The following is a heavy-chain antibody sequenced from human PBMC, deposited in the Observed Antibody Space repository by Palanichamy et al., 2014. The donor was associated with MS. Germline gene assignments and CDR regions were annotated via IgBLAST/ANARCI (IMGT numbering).Heavy chain of an antibody. CDR3: AKDLYSSSSGGDY. J-gene: IGHJ4*02. CDR1: GFTFSTYT. Sequence: EVQLLESGGGLGTASGGPVSLSCAASGFTFSTYTMSWVRQAPGKGLEWVSAISGSGGTTYYADSVKGRFTISRDNSKNTLYLQMNSLRAEDTAIYYCAKDLYSSSSGGDYWGQGTLVTVSS. V-gene: IGHV3-23*01. D-gene: IGHD6-6*01. CDR2: ISGSGGTT.